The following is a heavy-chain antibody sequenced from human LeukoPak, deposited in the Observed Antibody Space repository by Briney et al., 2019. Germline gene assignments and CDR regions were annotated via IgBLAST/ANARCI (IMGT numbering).Heavy chain of an antibody. V-gene: IGHV3-7*01. CDR3: TSWGDTTAEYFQR. CDR2: MRRDGNEI. D-gene: IGHD2-21*02. J-gene: IGHJ1*01. Sequence: GGSLRLSCSASGFTFSTYWMSWVRQAPGKGLEWVANMRRDGNEIYYLDSVRGRFTISRDNAKNSLYLQMNSLRVEDTAVYYCTSWGDTTAEYFQRWGQGTLVTVSS. CDR1: GFTFSTYW.